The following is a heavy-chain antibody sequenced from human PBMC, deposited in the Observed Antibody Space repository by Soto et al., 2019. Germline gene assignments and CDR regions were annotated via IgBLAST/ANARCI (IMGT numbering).Heavy chain of an antibody. Sequence: GSLRLSCAASGFTFSSYAMSWVRQAPGKGLEWVSAISGSGGSTYYADSVKGRFTISRDNSKNTLYLQMNSLRAEDTAVYYCAKAHPYYYDSSGYYYYFDYWGQGTLVTVSS. J-gene: IGHJ4*02. CDR2: ISGSGGST. CDR1: GFTFSSYA. D-gene: IGHD3-22*01. CDR3: AKAHPYYYDSSGYYYYFDY. V-gene: IGHV3-23*01.